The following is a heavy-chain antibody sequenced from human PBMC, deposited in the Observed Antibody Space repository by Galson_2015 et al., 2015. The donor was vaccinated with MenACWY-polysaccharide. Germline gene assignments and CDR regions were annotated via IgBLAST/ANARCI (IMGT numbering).Heavy chain of an antibody. CDR3: ARDSYGDYHFAY. V-gene: IGHV3-21*01. CDR2: ISSSSSYI. CDR1: GFTFCSYS. J-gene: IGHJ4*02. Sequence: SLRLSCAASGFTFCSYSMNWVRQAPGKGLEWVSSISSSSSYIYYADSVKGRFTISRDNAKNSLYLQMNSLRAEDTAVYYCARDSYGDYHFAYWGQGTLVTVSS. D-gene: IGHD4-17*01.